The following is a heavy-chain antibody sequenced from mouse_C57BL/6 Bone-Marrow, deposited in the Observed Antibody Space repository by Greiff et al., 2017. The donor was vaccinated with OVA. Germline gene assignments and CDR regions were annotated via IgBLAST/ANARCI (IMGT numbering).Heavy chain of an antibody. D-gene: IGHD3-2*01. CDR2: IDPSDSYT. CDR3: ASRQLHYAMDY. V-gene: IGHV1-50*01. J-gene: IGHJ4*01. CDR1: GYTFTSYW. Sequence: QVQLQQPGAELVKPGASVKLSCKASGYTFTSYWMQWVKQRPGQGLEWIGEIDPSDSYTNYNQKFKGKATLTADKSSSTAYMQLSSLTYEDSAVYYCASRQLHYAMDYWGQGTSVTVSS.